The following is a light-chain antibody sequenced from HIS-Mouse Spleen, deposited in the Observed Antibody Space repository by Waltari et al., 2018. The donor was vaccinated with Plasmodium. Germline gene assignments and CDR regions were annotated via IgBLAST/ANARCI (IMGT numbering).Light chain of an antibody. CDR1: SRDVGGYNY. Sequence: QSALTQPASVSGSPGQSITISCPGPSRDVGGYNYFSWYQQHPGNAPKLMIYDVSKRPSGVSNRFSGSKSGNTASLTISGLQAEDEADYYCSSYTSSSTRVFGGGTKLTVL. V-gene: IGLV2-14*03. CDR2: DVS. J-gene: IGLJ3*02. CDR3: SSYTSSSTRV.